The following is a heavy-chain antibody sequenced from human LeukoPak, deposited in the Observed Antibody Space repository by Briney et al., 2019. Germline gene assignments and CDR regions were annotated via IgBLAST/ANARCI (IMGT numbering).Heavy chain of an antibody. CDR1: GGSISSYY. CDR2: IYYSGST. J-gene: IGHJ5*02. V-gene: IGHV4-59*08. Sequence: SETRSLTCTVSGGSISSYYWSWIRQPPGKGLEGIGYIYYSGSTNYNPSLKSRVTISVDTSKNQFSLKLSSVTAADTAVYYCVRHGYWCDPWGQGTRLTLSS. CDR3: VRHGYWCDP.